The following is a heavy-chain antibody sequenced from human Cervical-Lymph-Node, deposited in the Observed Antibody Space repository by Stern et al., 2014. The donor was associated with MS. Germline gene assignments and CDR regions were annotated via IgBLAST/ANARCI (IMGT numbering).Heavy chain of an antibody. J-gene: IGHJ6*02. D-gene: IGHD1-1*01. CDR2: IYPDDSDI. Sequence: EVQLVESGAEVKKPGESLKISCKGSGYTFTNNWIAWVRQMPGKGLEWMGIIYPDDSDIRYSPALQCQVPIPADQALLPSSLQWSSLKAGDSAVYYCARPPPRRKWDDPNYGMDVWGQGTTVTVSS. CDR3: ARPPPRRKWDDPNYGMDV. CDR1: GYTFTNNW. V-gene: IGHV5-51*06.